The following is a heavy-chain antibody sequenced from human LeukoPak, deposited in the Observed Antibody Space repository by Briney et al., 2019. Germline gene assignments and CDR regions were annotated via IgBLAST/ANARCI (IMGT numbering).Heavy chain of an antibody. V-gene: IGHV3-23*01. CDR3: AKDRGGYCIDAGCHWGWFDP. D-gene: IGHD2-15*01. CDR2: INTGNGGA. Sequence: GGSLRLSCAASGFTFSSQAMSWVRQAPGKGLEGVSTINTGNGGAYYPDSVRGRFTISRDNSKNTLYLQMNNLRAEDTAVYYCAKDRGGYCIDAGCHWGWFDPWGQGTLVSVSS. J-gene: IGHJ5*02. CDR1: GFTFSSQA.